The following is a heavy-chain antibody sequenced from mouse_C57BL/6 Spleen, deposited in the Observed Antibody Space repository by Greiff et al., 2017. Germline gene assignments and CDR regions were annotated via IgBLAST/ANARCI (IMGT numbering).Heavy chain of an antibody. CDR2: IYPGDGDT. V-gene: IGHV1-82*01. Sequence: VQVVESGPELVKPGASVKISCKASGYAFSSSWMNWVKQRPGKGLEWIGRIYPGDGDTNYNGKFKGKATLTADKSSSTAYMQLSSLTSEDSAVYFCARWHYDYDEGFAYWGQGTLVTVSA. J-gene: IGHJ3*01. CDR1: GYAFSSSW. CDR3: ARWHYDYDEGFAY. D-gene: IGHD2-4*01.